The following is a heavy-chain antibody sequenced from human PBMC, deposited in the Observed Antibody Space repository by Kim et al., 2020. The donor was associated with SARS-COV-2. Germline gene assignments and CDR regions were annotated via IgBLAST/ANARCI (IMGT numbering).Heavy chain of an antibody. CDR2: IYYSGST. Sequence: SETLSLTCTVSGGSVSSGSYYWSWIRQPPGKGLEWIGYIYYSGSTNYNPSLKSRVTISVDTSKNQFSLKLSSVTAADTAVYYCARDWAVDTAMVFDYWGQGTLVTVSS. J-gene: IGHJ4*02. V-gene: IGHV4-61*01. CDR1: GGSVSSGSYY. D-gene: IGHD5-18*01. CDR3: ARDWAVDTAMVFDY.